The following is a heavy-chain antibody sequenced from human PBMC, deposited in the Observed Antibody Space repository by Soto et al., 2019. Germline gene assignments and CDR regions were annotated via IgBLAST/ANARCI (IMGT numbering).Heavy chain of an antibody. J-gene: IGHJ3*02. V-gene: IGHV3-20*04. CDR3: AREYSSSSRDAFDI. CDR2: INWNGGST. CDR1: GFTFGDYG. Sequence: GGSLRLSCAASGFTFGDYGMSWVRQAPGKGLEWVSGINWNGGSTGYADSVKGRFTISRDNAKNSLYLQMNSLRAEDTALYYCAREYSSSSRDAFDIWGQGTMVTVSS. D-gene: IGHD6-6*01.